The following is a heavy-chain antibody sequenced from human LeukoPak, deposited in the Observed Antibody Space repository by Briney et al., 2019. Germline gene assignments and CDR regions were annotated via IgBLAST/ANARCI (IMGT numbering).Heavy chain of an antibody. J-gene: IGHJ3*02. Sequence: PGGSLRLSCAVSGFTFSDNYMSWVRQAPGKGLEWVANIKQDGSEKYYVDSVKGRFTISRDNAKNSLYLQMNSLRAEDTAVYYCARDRGPGAFDIWGQGTMVTVSS. CDR3: ARDRGPGAFDI. D-gene: IGHD1-14*01. CDR1: GFTFSDNY. V-gene: IGHV3-7*01. CDR2: IKQDGSEK.